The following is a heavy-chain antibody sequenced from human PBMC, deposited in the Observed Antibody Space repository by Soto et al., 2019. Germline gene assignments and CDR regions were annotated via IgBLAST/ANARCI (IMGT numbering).Heavy chain of an antibody. V-gene: IGHV1-3*01. J-gene: IGHJ4*02. D-gene: IGHD4-17*01. CDR1: GYTFTSYA. CDR3: ARGDWHYGDYFDY. Sequence: QAQLVQSGAEVKKPGASVKVSCKASGYTFTSYAMHWVRQAPGQRLEWMGWINAGNGNTKYSQKFQGRVTITRDTSESTAYMELSSLRSEDTAVYYCARGDWHYGDYFDYWGQGTLVTVSS. CDR2: INAGNGNT.